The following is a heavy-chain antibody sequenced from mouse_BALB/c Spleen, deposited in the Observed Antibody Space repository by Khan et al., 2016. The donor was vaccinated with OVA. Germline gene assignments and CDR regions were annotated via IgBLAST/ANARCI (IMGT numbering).Heavy chain of an antibody. V-gene: IGHV1-77*01. CDR3: ARGGYSVFAY. Sequence: QVQLQQSGPELVKPGASVKMSCKASGCTFTDYVINWVKQRTGQGLEWIGDIYPGSGSTYYNEKFKGKAKLTADKSSNTAYMQLSSLTFEDSAVYFCARGGYSVFAYWGQGTLVTVSA. CDR2: IYPGSGST. CDR1: GCTFTDYV. J-gene: IGHJ3*01. D-gene: IGHD1-1*01.